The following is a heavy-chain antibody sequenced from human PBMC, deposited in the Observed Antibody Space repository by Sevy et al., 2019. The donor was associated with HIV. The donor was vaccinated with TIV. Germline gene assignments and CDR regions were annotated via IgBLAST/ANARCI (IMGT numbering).Heavy chain of an antibody. V-gene: IGHV3-7*01. J-gene: IGHJ4*02. Sequence: GGSLRLSCVASGFTFSNNWMTWVRQAPGKGLQWVANIKQDGSEKYFVDSVKDRFTISRDNAKNSLYLQMSSLRVEDTAVYYCARGIFGSGSRLGLGYWGQGTLVTVSS. D-gene: IGHD3-10*01. CDR2: IKQDGSEK. CDR3: ARGIFGSGSRLGLGY. CDR1: GFTFSNNW.